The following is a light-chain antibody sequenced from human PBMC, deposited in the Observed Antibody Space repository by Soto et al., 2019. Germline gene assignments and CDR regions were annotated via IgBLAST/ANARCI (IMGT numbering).Light chain of an antibody. J-gene: IGKJ1*01. CDR3: QQSYISPRT. V-gene: IGKV1-39*01. CDR2: AAS. Sequence: DTQMTQSPSSLSASVGDRVTITCRTSQSISNYLNWYQQKPGKAPKLLIYAASSLQSGVPSRFSASGSGTDFTLTISSLQPEDFETYYCQQSYISPRTLGQGTKVDIK. CDR1: QSISNY.